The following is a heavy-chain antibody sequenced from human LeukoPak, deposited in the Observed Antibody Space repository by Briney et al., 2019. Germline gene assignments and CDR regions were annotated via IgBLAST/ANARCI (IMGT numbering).Heavy chain of an antibody. J-gene: IGHJ6*03. V-gene: IGHV4-59*01. D-gene: IGHD6-19*01. Sequence: TSETLSLTCTVSGGSISSYYWSWIRQPPGKGLEWIGYIYYSGSTNYNPSLKSRVTISVDTSKNQFSLKLSSVTAADTAVYYCARGYSSGWYAPRVYYYYYYMDVWGKGTTVTISS. CDR3: ARGYSSGWYAPRVYYYYYYMDV. CDR2: IYYSGST. CDR1: GGSISSYY.